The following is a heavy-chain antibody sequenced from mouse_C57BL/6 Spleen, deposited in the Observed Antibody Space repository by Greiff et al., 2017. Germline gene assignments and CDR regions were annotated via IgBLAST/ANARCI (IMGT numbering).Heavy chain of an antibody. CDR1: GYTFTSYW. CDR2: IDPSDSET. CDR3: ARDGLLRPYAMDY. Sequence: QVQLQQPGAELVRPGSSVKLSCKASGYTFTSYWMHWVKQRPIQGLEWIGNIDPSDSETHYNQKFKDKATLTVDKSSSTAYMQLSILTSDDSAVYYCARDGLLRPYAMDYWGQGTSVTVSS. J-gene: IGHJ4*01. D-gene: IGHD2-3*01. V-gene: IGHV1-52*01.